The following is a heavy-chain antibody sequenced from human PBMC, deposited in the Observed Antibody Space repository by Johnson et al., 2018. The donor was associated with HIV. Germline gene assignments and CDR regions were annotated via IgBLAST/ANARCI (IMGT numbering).Heavy chain of an antibody. Sequence: QMQLVESGGGLVKPGGSLRLSCVASGFTFSDYYMTWIRQAPGKGLEWVSYISSSGSSIYYTDSLKGRFTISRDNAKNSLYLQMNSLKAEDTGVYYCARDSTPWGGEHVGYAFDLWGRGTLVTISS. CDR2: ISSSGSSI. V-gene: IGHV3-11*04. CDR1: GFTFSDYY. CDR3: ARDSTPWGGEHVGYAFDL. D-gene: IGHD4-17*01. J-gene: IGHJ3*01.